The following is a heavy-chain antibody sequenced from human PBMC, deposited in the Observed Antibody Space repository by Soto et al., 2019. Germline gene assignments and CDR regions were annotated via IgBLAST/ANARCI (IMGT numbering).Heavy chain of an antibody. CDR2: IKPDESEK. J-gene: IGHJ5*02. CDR1: GFTFSDSW. CDR3: VRGGSNYAS. Sequence: EVQLVESWGGVVQPGGALRLSGTASGFTFSDSWMTWVRQAPGKGLEWVARIKPDESEKKYADSVKGRFSISRDNAKNSMYLQMDSLRGEDTAVYYCVRGGSNYASWGQGTLVTVSS. D-gene: IGHD4-4*01. V-gene: IGHV3-7*01.